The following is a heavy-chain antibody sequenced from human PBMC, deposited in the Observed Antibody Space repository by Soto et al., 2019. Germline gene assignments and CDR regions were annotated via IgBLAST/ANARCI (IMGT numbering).Heavy chain of an antibody. J-gene: IGHJ2*01. CDR2: MSANSGNT. V-gene: IGHV1-8*02. CDR1: GYTFTSYG. CDR3: ARGYCDILTGYYDWYFDL. Sequence: ASVKVSCKASGYTFTSYGISWVRQAPGQGLEWMGWMSANSGNTGYAQKFQGRVTMTRNTSISTAYMELRSLRSEDTAVYYCARGYCDILTGYYDWYFDLWGRGTLVTVSS. D-gene: IGHD3-9*01.